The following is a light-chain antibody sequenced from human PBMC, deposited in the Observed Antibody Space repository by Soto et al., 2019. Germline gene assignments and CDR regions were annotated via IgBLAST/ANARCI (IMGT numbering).Light chain of an antibody. V-gene: IGKV1-39*01. CDR1: QSISSY. J-gene: IGKJ1*01. CDR3: QQSYSTPPT. Sequence: EIQMTQSPSSLSASVGDRATITCRASQSISSYLNWYQQKPGKAPKLLIYAASSLQSGVPSRFSGSGSGTDFTFTISSLQPEDFATYYCQQSYSTPPTFGQGTKVDIK. CDR2: AAS.